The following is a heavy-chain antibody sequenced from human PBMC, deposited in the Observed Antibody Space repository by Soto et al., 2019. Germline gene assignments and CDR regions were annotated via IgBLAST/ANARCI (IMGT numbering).Heavy chain of an antibody. D-gene: IGHD4-17*01. CDR1: GYTFTSYY. CDR3: ARDITPDGGDYSFDY. V-gene: IGHV1-46*01. CDR2: INPSGGST. J-gene: IGHJ4*02. Sequence: GASVKVSCKASGYTFTSYYMHWVRQVPGQGLEWMGIINPSGGSTSYAQKFQGRVTMTRDTSTSTVYMELSSLRSEDTAVYYCARDITPDGGDYSFDYWGQGTLVTVSS.